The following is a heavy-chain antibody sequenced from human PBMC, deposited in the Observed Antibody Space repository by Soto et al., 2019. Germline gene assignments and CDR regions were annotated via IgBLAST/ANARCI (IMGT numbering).Heavy chain of an antibody. CDR2: ISSSSSTI. CDR1: GFTFSSYS. CDR3: ARGEYQLLFSPHPVDV. V-gene: IGHV3-48*01. J-gene: IGHJ6*04. D-gene: IGHD2-2*01. Sequence: GGSLRLSCAASGFTFSSYSMNWVRQAPGKGLEWVSYISSSSSTIYYADSVKGRFTISRDNAKNSLYLQMNSLRAEDTAVYYCARGEYQLLFSPHPVDVWGKGTTVTVSS.